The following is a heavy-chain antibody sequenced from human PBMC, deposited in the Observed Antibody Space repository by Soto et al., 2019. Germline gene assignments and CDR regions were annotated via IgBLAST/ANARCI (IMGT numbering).Heavy chain of an antibody. V-gene: IGHV3-30-3*01. CDR2: ISYDGSNK. CDR3: ARDDSYYSSYFDY. J-gene: IGHJ4*02. CDR1: GFAFSTCA. Sequence: GGSLRLSCAASGFAFSTCAMHWVRQAPGKGLEWVALISYDGSNKYYADSVKGRFTISRDNSKNTLYLQMNSLRDEDTAVYYCARDDSYYSSYFDYWGQGTLVTVSS. D-gene: IGHD2-15*01.